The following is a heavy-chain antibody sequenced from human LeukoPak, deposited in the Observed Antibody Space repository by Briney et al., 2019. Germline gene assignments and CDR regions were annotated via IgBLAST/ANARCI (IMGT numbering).Heavy chain of an antibody. CDR2: INHGGST. CDR1: GGSFSGYY. CDR3: ARGRVESNRYDY. V-gene: IGHV4-34*01. D-gene: IGHD3-16*02. Sequence: PSETLSLTCAVYGGSFSGYYWSWIRQPPGKGLEWIGEINHGGSTNYNPSLKSRVTISVDTSKNQFSLKLSSVTAADTAVYYCARGRVESNRYDYWGQGTLVTVSS. J-gene: IGHJ4*02.